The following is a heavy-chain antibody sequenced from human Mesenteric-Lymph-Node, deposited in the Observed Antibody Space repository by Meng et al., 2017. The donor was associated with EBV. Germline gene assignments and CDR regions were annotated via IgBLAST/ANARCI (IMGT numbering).Heavy chain of an antibody. CDR3: ARGDIVVVPARSVLYYGLDV. V-gene: IGHV4-34*01. J-gene: IGHJ6*02. CDR1: XGSFSGYY. D-gene: IGHD2-2*01. CDR2: INHSGSA. Sequence: QVQLQQWGAGLLKPSXXXXRTXXVXXGSFSGYYWSWIRQPPGKGLEWIGEINHSGSANYNPSLKSRVTISVDTSKNQFSLRLSSVTAADTAVYYCARGDIVVVPARSVLYYGLDVWGQGTTVTVSS.